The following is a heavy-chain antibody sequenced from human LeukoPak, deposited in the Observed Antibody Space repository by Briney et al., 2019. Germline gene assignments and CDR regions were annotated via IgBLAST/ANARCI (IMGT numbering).Heavy chain of an antibody. CDR2: ISSSSSYI. D-gene: IGHD2-8*01. CDR1: GFTFSSYS. Sequence: GGSLRLSCAASGFTFSSYSMNWVRQAPGKGLEWVSSISSSSSYIYYADSVKGRFTISRDNAKNSLYLQMNSLRAEDTAVYYCASRASYCTNGVCYVHYYYMDVWGKGTTVTVSS. CDR3: ASRASYCTNGVCYVHYYYMDV. V-gene: IGHV3-21*01. J-gene: IGHJ6*03.